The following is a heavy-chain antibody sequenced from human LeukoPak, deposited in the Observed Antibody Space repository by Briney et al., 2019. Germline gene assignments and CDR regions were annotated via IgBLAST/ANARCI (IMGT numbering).Heavy chain of an antibody. CDR1: GFTFSSHW. CDR3: ARDRPDGRTSFDY. D-gene: IGHD1-14*01. V-gene: IGHV3-74*03. Sequence: GGSLRLSCAASGFTFSSHWMHWVRQVPGKGLVWVSRIDGDGRRITYADSVKGRFTISRDNAKNTLFLQMDSLRAEDTALYYCARDRPDGRTSFDYWGLGTLVTVSS. J-gene: IGHJ4*02. CDR2: IDGDGRRI.